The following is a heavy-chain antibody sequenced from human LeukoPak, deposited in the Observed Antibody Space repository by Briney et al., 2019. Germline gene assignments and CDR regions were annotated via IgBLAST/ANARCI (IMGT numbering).Heavy chain of an antibody. CDR1: GFTFSGFA. CDR3: AKMKGHPLPKYYMDV. Sequence: GGSLRPSCAASGFTFSGFAMSWVRRTPGKGLEWVSGISGTGDNTLYADSVKGRFTISRDNSKNTLYLEMNSLRAEDTAIYYCAKMKGHPLPKYYMDVWGQGTTVTVSS. D-gene: IGHD1-26*01. J-gene: IGHJ6*01. CDR2: ISGTGDNT. V-gene: IGHV3-23*01.